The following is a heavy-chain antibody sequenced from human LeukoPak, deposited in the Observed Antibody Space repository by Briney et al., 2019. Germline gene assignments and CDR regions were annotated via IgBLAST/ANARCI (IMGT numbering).Heavy chain of an antibody. Sequence: SGTLSLTCGVSGGSVINTNWWTWVRQPPGKGLEWLGEVHLDGRTNYNPSLESRLTMSVDVSENQASLKLTSVPAADTAVYYGGGEVGFYRPLDYSGQGTLVTVSS. J-gene: IGHJ4*02. CDR3: GGEVGFYRPLDY. V-gene: IGHV4-4*02. D-gene: IGHD3-3*01. CDR1: GGSVINTNW. CDR2: VHLDGRT.